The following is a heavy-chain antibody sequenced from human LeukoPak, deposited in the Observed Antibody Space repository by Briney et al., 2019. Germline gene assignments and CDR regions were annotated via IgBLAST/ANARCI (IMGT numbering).Heavy chain of an antibody. CDR1: GGSFSGYY. Sequence: PSETLSLTCAVYGGSFSGYYWSWIRQPPGKGLEWIGEINHSGSTNYNPSLKSRVTISVDTSKSQFSLKLSSVTAADTAVYYCARFADGGFRPYYYYYMDVWGKGTTVTVSS. V-gene: IGHV4-34*01. CDR3: ARFADGGFRPYYYYYMDV. J-gene: IGHJ6*03. D-gene: IGHD3-16*01. CDR2: INHSGST.